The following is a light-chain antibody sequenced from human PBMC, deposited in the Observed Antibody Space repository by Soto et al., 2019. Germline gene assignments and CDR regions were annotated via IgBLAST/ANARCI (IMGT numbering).Light chain of an antibody. CDR3: QQRSHWPPT. Sequence: EIVLTQSPATLSLSPGERATLSYRASQSVSSYLAWYQQKPGQAPRLLIYDASNRATGIPARFSGSGSGTDFTLTISSLEPEDFAVYYCQQRSHWPPTFGPGTKVDIK. V-gene: IGKV3-11*01. CDR1: QSVSSY. CDR2: DAS. J-gene: IGKJ3*01.